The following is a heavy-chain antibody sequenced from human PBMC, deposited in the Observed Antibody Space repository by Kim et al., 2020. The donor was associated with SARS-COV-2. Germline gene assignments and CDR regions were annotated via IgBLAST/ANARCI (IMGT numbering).Heavy chain of an antibody. D-gene: IGHD2-2*01. CDR3: ARDHIVVVPAPDGMDV. CDR1: GYTFTSYA. V-gene: IGHV7-4-1*02. Sequence: ASVKVSCKASGYTFTSYAMNWVRQAPGQGLEWMGWINTNTGNPTYAQGFTGRFVFSLDTSVSTAYLQISSLKAEDTAVYYCARDHIVVVPAPDGMDVWGQGTTVTVSS. J-gene: IGHJ6*02. CDR2: INTNTGNP.